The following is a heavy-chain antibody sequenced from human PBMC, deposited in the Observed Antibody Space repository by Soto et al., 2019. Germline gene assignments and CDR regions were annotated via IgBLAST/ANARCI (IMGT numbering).Heavy chain of an antibody. J-gene: IGHJ4*02. D-gene: IGHD4-17*01. Sequence: PGGSLRLSCAASGFTFSSYAMSWVRQAPGKGLEWVSSISGSGGSTYYADSVKGRFTTSRDNSKNTLYLQMNSLRAEDTAVYHCARDQVKGTMTILWGQGTLVTVSS. CDR1: GFTFSSYA. CDR3: ARDQVKGTMTIL. V-gene: IGHV3-23*01. CDR2: ISGSGGST.